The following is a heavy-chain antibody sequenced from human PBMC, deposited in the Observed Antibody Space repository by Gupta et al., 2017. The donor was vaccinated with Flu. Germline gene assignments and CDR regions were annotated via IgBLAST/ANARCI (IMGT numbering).Heavy chain of an antibody. CDR1: GYTFTSYD. Sequence: QVQLVQSGAEVKKPAASVKVSCKASGYTFTSYDINWVRQATGQGLELIGWMNPNSGNTGYAQKFPGRVTMTRNTDIGTAYKELSSLRSEGTAVYYGAARGYGSASYKDGMDVWGQGTTVTGSS. CDR2: MNPNSGNT. D-gene: IGHD3-10*01. CDR3: AARGYGSASYKDGMDV. V-gene: IGHV1-8*01. J-gene: IGHJ6*02.